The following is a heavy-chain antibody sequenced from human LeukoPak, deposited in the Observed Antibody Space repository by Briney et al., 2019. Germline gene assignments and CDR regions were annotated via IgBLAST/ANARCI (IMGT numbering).Heavy chain of an antibody. D-gene: IGHD6-13*01. J-gene: IGHJ4*02. V-gene: IGHV4-34*01. CDR1: GGSFSAYY. CDR3: AEIAAAGTLFDY. CDR2: INHSGST. Sequence: SETLSLTCAVYGGSFSAYYWSWIRQPPGKGLEWTGEINHSGSTNYNPSLKSRVTISVDTSRNQFSLKLSSVTAADTAVYYCAEIAAAGTLFDYWGQGTLVTVSS.